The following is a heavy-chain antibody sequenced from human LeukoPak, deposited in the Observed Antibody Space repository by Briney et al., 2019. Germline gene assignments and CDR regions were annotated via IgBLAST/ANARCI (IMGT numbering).Heavy chain of an antibody. CDR1: GFTFSSYG. Sequence: GRSLRLSCAASGFTFSSYGMHWVRQASGKGLEWGAVIWYDGSDKYYADSVKGRFTISRDNSKNTLYLQMNSLRGEDTAVYYCARTNLFVDTAVNDAFDIWGQGTMVTVSS. CDR2: IWYDGSDK. CDR3: ARTNLFVDTAVNDAFDI. D-gene: IGHD5-18*01. V-gene: IGHV3-33*01. J-gene: IGHJ3*02.